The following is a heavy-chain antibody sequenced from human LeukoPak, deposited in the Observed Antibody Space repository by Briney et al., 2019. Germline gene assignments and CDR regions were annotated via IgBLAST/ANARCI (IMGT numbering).Heavy chain of an antibody. J-gene: IGHJ6*02. V-gene: IGHV1-46*01. Sequence: GASVKVSCKASGYTFTSYYMHWVRQAPGQGLEWMGIINPSGGSTSYAQKFQGRVTMTRSTSITTAYMELSSLRPEDTAVYYCVRCAVGCYYNYGIDAWGQGTTVTVSS. D-gene: IGHD2-8*01. CDR1: GYTFTSYY. CDR2: INPSGGST. CDR3: VRCAVGCYYNYGIDA.